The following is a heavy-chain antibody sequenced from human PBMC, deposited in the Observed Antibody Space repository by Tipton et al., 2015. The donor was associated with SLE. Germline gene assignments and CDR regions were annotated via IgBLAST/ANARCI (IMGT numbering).Heavy chain of an antibody. Sequence: TLSLTCAVFGGSFSGYFWTWIRQSPGKGLEWVGEINHSGSTNYNPSLESRVTISVDTSKNQFSLKLSSVTAADTAVNYCAGHSITGTPWYYGMDVGGQGTTVTVSS. CDR1: GGSFSGYF. V-gene: IGHV4-34*01. CDR2: INHSGST. D-gene: IGHD1-20*01. J-gene: IGHJ6*02. CDR3: AGHSITGTPWYYGMDV.